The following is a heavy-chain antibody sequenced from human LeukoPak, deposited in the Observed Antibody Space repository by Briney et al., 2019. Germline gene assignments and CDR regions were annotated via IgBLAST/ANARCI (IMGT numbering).Heavy chain of an antibody. CDR1: GYTFTSYA. Sequence: ASVKVSCKASGYTFTSYAMHWVRQAPGQRLEWMGWINVGNGNTKYSQKFQGRVTITRDTSASTAYMELSSLRSEDTAVYYCARVSYASGAFDIWGQGTTVTVSS. J-gene: IGHJ3*02. D-gene: IGHD2-2*01. CDR3: ARVSYASGAFDI. CDR2: INVGNGNT. V-gene: IGHV1-3*01.